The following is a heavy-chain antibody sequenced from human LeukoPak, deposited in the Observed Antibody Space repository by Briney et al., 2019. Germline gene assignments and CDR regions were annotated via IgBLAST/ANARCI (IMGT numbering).Heavy chain of an antibody. V-gene: IGHV4-39*07. J-gene: IGHJ3*02. Sequence: SETLSLTCTVSGGSISSSSYYWGWIRQPPGKGLEWIGSIYYSGSTYYNPSLKSRVTISVDTSKNQFSLKLSSVTAADTAVYYCARASDYDSSGYYLSFIWGQGTMVTVSS. CDR2: IYYSGST. CDR1: GGSISSSSYY. D-gene: IGHD3-22*01. CDR3: ARASDYDSSGYYLSFI.